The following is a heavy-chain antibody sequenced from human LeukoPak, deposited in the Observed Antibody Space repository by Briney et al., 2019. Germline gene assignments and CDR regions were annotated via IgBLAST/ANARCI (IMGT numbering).Heavy chain of an antibody. V-gene: IGHV1-46*01. Sequence: DSVKVSCKASGYTFTSYAISWVRQAPGQGLEWMGIINPSGGSTSYAQKFQGRVTMTRDMSTSTDYMELSSLRSEDTAVYYCARDNSVEDTAWWFDPWGQGTLVTVSS. D-gene: IGHD4-23*01. CDR3: ARDNSVEDTAWWFDP. CDR2: INPSGGST. J-gene: IGHJ5*02. CDR1: GYTFTSYA.